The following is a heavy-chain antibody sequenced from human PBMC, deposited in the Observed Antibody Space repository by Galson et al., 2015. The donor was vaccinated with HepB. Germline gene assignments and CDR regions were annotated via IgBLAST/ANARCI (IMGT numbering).Heavy chain of an antibody. V-gene: IGHV3-11*06. CDR1: GFTFSDYY. CDR3: ARLPAANIYYYYYMDV. Sequence: SLRLSCAASGFTFSDYYMSWIRQAPGKGLEWVSFISTTSSYTNYADSVKGRFTISRDNAKNSLYLQMNSLRAEDTALYYCARLPAANIYYYYYMDVWGKGTKVTVSS. D-gene: IGHD2-2*01. CDR2: ISTTSSYT. J-gene: IGHJ6*03.